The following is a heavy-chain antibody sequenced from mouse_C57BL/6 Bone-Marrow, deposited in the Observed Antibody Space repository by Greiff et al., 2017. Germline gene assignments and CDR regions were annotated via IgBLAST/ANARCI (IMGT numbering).Heavy chain of an antibody. D-gene: IGHD3-2*02. V-gene: IGHV1-72*01. J-gene: IGHJ4*01. CDR1: GYTFTSYW. Sequence: QVQLQQPGAELVKPGASVKLSCKASGYTFTSYWMSWVKQRPGRGLEWIGRIDPNSGGTKYNEKFKSKATLTVDKPSGTAYMQLSSLTSEDSAVYYCARDSRAQVYYYAMDYWGQGTSVTVSS. CDR3: ARDSRAQVYYYAMDY. CDR2: IDPNSGGT.